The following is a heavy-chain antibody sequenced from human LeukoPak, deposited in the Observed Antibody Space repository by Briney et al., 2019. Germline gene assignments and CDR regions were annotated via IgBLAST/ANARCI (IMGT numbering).Heavy chain of an antibody. V-gene: IGHV1-69*06. CDR2: MIPIFDTA. CDR3: AGGGSGYYGNHNPFDI. J-gene: IGHJ3*02. Sequence: SVKVSCKTSGGTFSTYAIAWVRQAPGQGLEWVGRMIPIFDTANFAQKFQGRVTVNADKSTSTAFMELSGLRVEDTAVYYCAGGGSGYYGNHNPFDIWGQGTMVTVSS. D-gene: IGHD3-22*01. CDR1: GGTFSTYA.